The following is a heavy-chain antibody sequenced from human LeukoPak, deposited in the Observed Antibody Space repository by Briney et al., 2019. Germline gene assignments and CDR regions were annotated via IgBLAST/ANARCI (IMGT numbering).Heavy chain of an antibody. J-gene: IGHJ4*02. D-gene: IGHD6-19*01. CDR3: GRVGYRSGWFFIDY. CDR2: IRYDGSNK. CDR1: GFTFSSFG. Sequence: GGSLRLSCAASGFTFSSFGMHWVRQAPGKGLEWVAVIRYDGSNKYYADSMKGRFTISRDNSKNTLYLQMNSLRAEDTAVYYCGRVGYRSGWFFIDYWGQGTLVTVSS. V-gene: IGHV3-33*01.